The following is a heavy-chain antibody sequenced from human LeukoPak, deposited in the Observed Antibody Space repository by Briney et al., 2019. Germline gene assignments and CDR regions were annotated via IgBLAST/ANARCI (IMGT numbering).Heavy chain of an antibody. Sequence: GESLKISCKGSGYSFTSYWIGWVRQMAGKGLEWMGIIYPGDSDTRYSPSFQGQVTISADKSISTAYLQWSSLKASDTDMYYCASAYCGGYCYSVPYHFDYCGQGTLVTVSS. CDR3: ASAYCGGYCYSVPYHFDY. CDR2: IYPGDSDT. D-gene: IGHD2-21*02. CDR1: GYSFTSYW. V-gene: IGHV5-51*01. J-gene: IGHJ4*02.